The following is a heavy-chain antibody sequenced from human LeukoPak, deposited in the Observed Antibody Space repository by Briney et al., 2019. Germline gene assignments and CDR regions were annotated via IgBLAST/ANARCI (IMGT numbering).Heavy chain of an antibody. CDR1: GYTFTGYY. J-gene: IGHJ4*02. D-gene: IGHD3-22*01. CDR3: ARDYYDSSGYYSSTALFDY. CDR2: INPNSGGT. V-gene: IGHV1-2*06. Sequence: ASVKVSCKASGYTFTGYYMHWVRQAPGQGLEWMGRINPNSGGTNYAQKFQGRVTMTRDTSISTAYMELSRLRSDDTAVYYCARDYYDSSGYYSSTALFDYWGQGTLVTVSS.